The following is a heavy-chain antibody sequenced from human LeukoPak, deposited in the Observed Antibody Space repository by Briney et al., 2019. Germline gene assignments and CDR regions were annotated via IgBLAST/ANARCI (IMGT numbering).Heavy chain of an antibody. Sequence: SETLSLTCTVSGGSISSSSYYWGWIRQPPGKGLEWIGNIYYSESTYYNPSLKSRITISVDASKNQFSLKLSSVTAADTAVYYCARLPSAQLIPFDAFDIWGQGTMVTVSS. J-gene: IGHJ3*02. CDR1: GGSISSSSYY. V-gene: IGHV4-39*07. CDR2: IYYSEST. D-gene: IGHD1-1*01. CDR3: ARLPSAQLIPFDAFDI.